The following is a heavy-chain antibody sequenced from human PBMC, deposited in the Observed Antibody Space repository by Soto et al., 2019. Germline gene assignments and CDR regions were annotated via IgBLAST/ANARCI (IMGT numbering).Heavy chain of an antibody. Sequence: SETLYLTCTVSGGTISSWGYYWSLNRQHPGKGLEWIGYIYYSGSTYYNPSLKRRVTISVDTSKNQFSLKLSSVTAADTAVYFCARIKFEGATGLPFEYWGQGTLVTVSS. D-gene: IGHD1-26*01. CDR3: ARIKFEGATGLPFEY. J-gene: IGHJ4*02. CDR2: IYYSGST. V-gene: IGHV4-31*03. CDR1: GGTISSWGYY.